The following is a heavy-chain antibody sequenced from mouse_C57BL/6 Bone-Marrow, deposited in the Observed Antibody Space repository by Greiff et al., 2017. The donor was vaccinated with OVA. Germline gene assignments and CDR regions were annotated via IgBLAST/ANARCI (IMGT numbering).Heavy chain of an antibody. V-gene: IGHV1-50*01. Sequence: QVQLQQPGAELVKPGASVKLSCKASGYTFTSYWMQWVKQRPGQGLEWIGEIDPSDSYTNYTQKFKGKATLTVDTSSSTAYMQRSSLTSEDSAVYYCARYDYGSSHWYFDVWGTGTTVTVSS. CDR1: GYTFTSYW. D-gene: IGHD1-1*01. CDR3: ARYDYGSSHWYFDV. CDR2: IDPSDSYT. J-gene: IGHJ1*03.